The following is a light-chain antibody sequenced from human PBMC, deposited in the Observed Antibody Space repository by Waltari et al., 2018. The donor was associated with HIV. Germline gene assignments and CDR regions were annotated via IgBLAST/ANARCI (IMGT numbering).Light chain of an antibody. CDR1: SSDVGTYNR. V-gene: IGLV2-18*02. Sequence: QSALTQPPSVSGSPGQSVTISCTVTSSDVGTYNRVSWYHQPPGTVPKLMIYEVSNRPSGVPDRFSGSTSGNAASLTISGLQAEDEADYYCSSYTSSNTLVFGGGTKLTVL. CDR3: SSYTSSNTLV. CDR2: EVS. J-gene: IGLJ2*01.